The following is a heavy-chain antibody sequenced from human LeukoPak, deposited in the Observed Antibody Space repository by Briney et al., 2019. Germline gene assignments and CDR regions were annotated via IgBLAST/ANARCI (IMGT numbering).Heavy chain of an antibody. D-gene: IGHD2-15*01. Sequence: GRSLRLSCAASGFTFSSYGMHWVRQAPGKGLEWVAVISYDGSNKYYADSVKGRFTISRDNSKNTLYLQMNSLRAEDTAVYYCAKEVLFQVVAATDNYFDYWGQGTLVTVSS. CDR3: AKEVLFQVVAATDNYFDY. J-gene: IGHJ4*02. CDR2: ISYDGSNK. V-gene: IGHV3-30*18. CDR1: GFTFSSYG.